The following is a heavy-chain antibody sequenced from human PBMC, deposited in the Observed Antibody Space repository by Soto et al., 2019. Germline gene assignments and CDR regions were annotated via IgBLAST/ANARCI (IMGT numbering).Heavy chain of an antibody. J-gene: IGHJ6*02. V-gene: IGHV3-30-3*01. CDR1: GFTFSSYA. Sequence: GGSLRLSCAASGFTFSSYAMHWVRQAPGKGLEWVAVISYDGSNKYYADSVKGRFTISRDNSKNTLYLQMNSLRAEDTAVYYCAREDYYGSGSEDYYYGMDVWGQGTTVTVSS. D-gene: IGHD3-10*01. CDR2: ISYDGSNK. CDR3: AREDYYGSGSEDYYYGMDV.